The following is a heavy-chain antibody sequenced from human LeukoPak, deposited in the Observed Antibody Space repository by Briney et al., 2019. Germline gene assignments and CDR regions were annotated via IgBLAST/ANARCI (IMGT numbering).Heavy chain of an antibody. V-gene: IGHV4-34*12. J-gene: IGHJ4*02. CDR1: GGSFSSYY. CDR3: ARDLYYYGSGSLADY. D-gene: IGHD3-10*01. Sequence: SETLSLTCAVYGGSFSSYYWGWVRQPPGKGLEWIGNIFYSGSTYYSPSLKSRVTISLDTSRNQFSLKLNSVTAADTAVYYCARDLYYYGSGSLADYWGQGTLVTVSS. CDR2: IFYSGST.